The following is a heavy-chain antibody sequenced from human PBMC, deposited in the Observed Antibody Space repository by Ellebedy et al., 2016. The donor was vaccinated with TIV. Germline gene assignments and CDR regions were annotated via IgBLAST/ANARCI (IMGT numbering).Heavy chain of an antibody. V-gene: IGHV3-7*04. CDR1: GFTFSSDW. J-gene: IGHJ6*02. Sequence: PGGSLRLSCAASGFTFSSDWMSWVRQAPGKGLEWVANIKQDGSEKYYLDSVKGRFTISRDNAKNSLYLQMKSLRAEDTAVFYCARANTAMVRRNHMDVWGQGTTVTVSS. CDR2: IKQDGSEK. D-gene: IGHD5-18*01. CDR3: ARANTAMVRRNHMDV.